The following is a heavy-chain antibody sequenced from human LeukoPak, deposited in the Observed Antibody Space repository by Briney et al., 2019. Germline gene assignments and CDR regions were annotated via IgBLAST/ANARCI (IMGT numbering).Heavy chain of an antibody. Sequence: ASVKVSCKTSGYTFTNYEINWVRQASGQGLEWMGWMNPNNDNTAYAQKFQGRVTMTRDSSISTAYMELSSLTSEDTAEYYCARTSLYATNHDAFDIWGQGTMVTVSS. D-gene: IGHD2-8*01. V-gene: IGHV1-8*01. J-gene: IGHJ3*02. CDR2: MNPNNDNT. CDR1: GYTFTNYE. CDR3: ARTSLYATNHDAFDI.